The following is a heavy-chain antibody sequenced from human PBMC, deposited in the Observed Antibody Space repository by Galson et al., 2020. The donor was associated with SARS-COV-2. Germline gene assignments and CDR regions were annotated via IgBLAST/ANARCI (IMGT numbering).Heavy chain of an antibody. D-gene: IGHD1-1*01. CDR1: GFIFSCCG. CDR2: ISADGDIQ. CDR3: AKEDATGRIDF. V-gene: IGHV3-30*18. Sequence: GGSLRLSCAASGFIFSCCGMHWVRQSPGKGPEWATVISADGDIQFYADSVTGRFTISRDTPKNTLYLQMDNLRPEDTGVYYCAKEDATGRIDFWGQGTRVTVSS. J-gene: IGHJ4*02.